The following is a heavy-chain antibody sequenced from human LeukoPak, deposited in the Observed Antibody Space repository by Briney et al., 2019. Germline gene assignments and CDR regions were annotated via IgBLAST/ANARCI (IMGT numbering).Heavy chain of an antibody. Sequence: GGSLRLSCAASGFTFSSYGMHWVRQAPGKGLEWVAVIWYDGGNKYYADSVKGRFTISRDNSKNTLYLQMNSLRAEDTAVYYCARDSRPHVYYYYGMDVWGQGTTVTVSS. CDR1: GFTFSSYG. CDR3: ARDSRPHVYYYYGMDV. J-gene: IGHJ6*02. D-gene: IGHD3-10*02. CDR2: IWYDGGNK. V-gene: IGHV3-33*01.